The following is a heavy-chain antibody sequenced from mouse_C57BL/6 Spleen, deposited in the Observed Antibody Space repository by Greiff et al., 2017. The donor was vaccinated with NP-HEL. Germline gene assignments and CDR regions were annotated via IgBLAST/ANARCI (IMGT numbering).Heavy chain of an antibody. CDR3: ARAATVVVDY. Sequence: ESGPGLVKPSQSLSLTCSVTGYSITSGYYWNWIRQFPGNKLEWMGYISYDGSNNYNPSLKNRISITRDTSKNQFFLKLNSVTTEDTATYYCARAATVVVDYWGQGTTLTVSS. CDR2: ISYDGSN. V-gene: IGHV3-6*01. J-gene: IGHJ2*01. CDR1: GYSITSGYY. D-gene: IGHD1-1*01.